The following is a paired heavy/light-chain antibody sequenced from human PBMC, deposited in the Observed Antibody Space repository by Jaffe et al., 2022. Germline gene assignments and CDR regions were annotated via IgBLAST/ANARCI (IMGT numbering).Light chain of an antibody. CDR2: RDS. CDR1: NIGSKN. Sequence: SYELTQPLSVSVALGQTARITCGGNNIGSKNVHWYQQKPGQAPVLVIYRDSNRPSGIPERFSGSNSGNTATLTISRAQAGDEADYYCQVWDSSTVFGTGTKVTVL. V-gene: IGLV3-9*01. CDR3: QVWDSSTV. J-gene: IGLJ1*01.
Heavy chain of an antibody. Sequence: QVQLQESGPGLVKPSETLSLTCTVSGGSISSYYWSWIRQPPGKGLEWIGYIYYSGSTNYNPSLKSRVTISVDTSKNQFSLKLSSVTAADTAVYYCARDAARGNYYDSSGYHDAFDIWGQGTMVTVSS. V-gene: IGHV4-59*01. CDR3: ARDAARGNYYDSSGYHDAFDI. D-gene: IGHD3-22*01. J-gene: IGHJ3*02. CDR1: GGSISSYY. CDR2: IYYSGST.